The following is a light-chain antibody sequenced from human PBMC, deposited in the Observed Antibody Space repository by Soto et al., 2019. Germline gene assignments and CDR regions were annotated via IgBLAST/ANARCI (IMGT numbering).Light chain of an antibody. CDR3: HHYGGSPLVIT. V-gene: IGKV3-20*01. CDR1: QSVGSSY. CDR2: AAS. J-gene: IGKJ3*01. Sequence: EIVLTQSPGTLSLSPRERATLSCRASQSVGSSYLAWYQQKPGQAPRLLIYAASSRATGIPDRFSGSGSGTDFTLTISRLEPEDSAVYYCHHYGGSPLVITFGPGTKVDIK.